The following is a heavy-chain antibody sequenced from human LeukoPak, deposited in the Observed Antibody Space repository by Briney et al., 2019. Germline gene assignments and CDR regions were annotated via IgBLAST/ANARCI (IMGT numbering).Heavy chain of an antibody. CDR2: IYYSGST. D-gene: IGHD2/OR15-2a*01. CDR3: ATQILLCHYY. J-gene: IGHJ4*02. Sequence: SETLSLTCTVSGGSINSNTYFWGWIRQPPGKGLEYIGSIYYSGSTYYNPSLTSRVTISLDKSKNQFSLNLSSVTAADTAVYYCATQILLCHYYWGQGTLVTVSS. CDR1: GGSINSNTYF. V-gene: IGHV4-39*01.